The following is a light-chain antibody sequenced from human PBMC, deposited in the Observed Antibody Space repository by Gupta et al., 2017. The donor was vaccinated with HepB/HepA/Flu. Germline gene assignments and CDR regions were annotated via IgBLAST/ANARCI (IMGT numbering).Light chain of an antibody. CDR2: KDS. CDR1: NIGSKN. J-gene: IGLJ2*01. V-gene: IGLV3-9*01. Sequence: SYELTQPLSVSVALGQTAKINCGGNNIGSKNVHWYQQKSGQAPVFVIYKDSNLSSGIPERSSGSNSGNTATLTIGRAQAGDEDDYYCHVWDSSTVVFGGGTKLTVL. CDR3: HVWDSSTVV.